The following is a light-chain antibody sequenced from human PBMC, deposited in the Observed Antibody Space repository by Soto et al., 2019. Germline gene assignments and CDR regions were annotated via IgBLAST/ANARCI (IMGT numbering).Light chain of an antibody. CDR3: QHYNSYSEA. J-gene: IGKJ1*01. Sequence: IVLTQSPATLSLSQGERAPLSCRASQSVSSYLAWYQQKPGQAPRLLIYDASNRATGIPARFSGSGSGTEFTLTISSLQPDDFATYYYQHYNSYSEAFGQGTKVAIK. V-gene: IGKV3-11*01. CDR2: DAS. CDR1: QSVSSY.